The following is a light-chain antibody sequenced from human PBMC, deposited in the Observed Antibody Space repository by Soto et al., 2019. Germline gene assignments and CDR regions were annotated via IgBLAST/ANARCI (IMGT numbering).Light chain of an antibody. V-gene: IGLV2-14*01. CDR2: NVS. CDR1: SIDVGDYNF. CDR3: SSYRGGVTWV. J-gene: IGLJ3*02. Sequence: QSALTQPASVSGSPGQSITISCTGTSIDVGDYNFVSWYQQHPGKAPKLMLYNVSDRPSGVSVRFSGSKSGSTASLTISGLQAEDEADYYCSSYRGGVTWVFGGGTKLTVL.